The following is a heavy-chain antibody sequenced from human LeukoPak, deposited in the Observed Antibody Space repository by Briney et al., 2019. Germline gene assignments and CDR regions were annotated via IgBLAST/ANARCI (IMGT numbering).Heavy chain of an antibody. CDR3: AKDLHLWPAVDS. CDR2: NPYDRGNK. CDR1: GLTFSRNG. J-gene: IGHJ4*02. Sequence: GGSLRLSCAAYGLTFSRNGMHWVRQAPGKGLEWVAVNPYDRGNKYYADSVKGRFTISRDNSKNTLYLRMDSLRAEDTAVYYCAKDLHLWPAVDSWGQGTLVTVSS. D-gene: IGHD3-10*01. V-gene: IGHV3-30*02.